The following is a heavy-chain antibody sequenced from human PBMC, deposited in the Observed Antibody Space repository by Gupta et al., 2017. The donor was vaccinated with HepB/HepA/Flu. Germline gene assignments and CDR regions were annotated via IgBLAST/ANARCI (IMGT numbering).Heavy chain of an antibody. CDR2: ISYDGSNK. CDR1: GFTFSSYG. D-gene: IGHD2-2*01. V-gene: IGHV3-30*18. J-gene: IGHJ4*02. CDR3: AKDDHYCSSTSCYPGFGELDY. Sequence: QVQLVESGGGVVQPGRSLRLSCAASGFTFSSYGMHWVRQAPGKGLEWVAVISYDGSNKYYADSVKGRFTISRDNSKNTLYLQMNSLRAEDTAVYYCAKDDHYCSSTSCYPGFGELDYCGQGTLVTVSS.